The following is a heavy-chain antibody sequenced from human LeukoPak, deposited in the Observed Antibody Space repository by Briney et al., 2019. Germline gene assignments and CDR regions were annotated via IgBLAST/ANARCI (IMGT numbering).Heavy chain of an antibody. Sequence: PGGSLRLSCAASGFTFSSYSMNWVRQAPGKGLEWVSSISSSSSYIYYADSVKGRFTISRDNSKNTLYLQMNSLRAEDTAVYYCAKEGTEEYYDSSGHDYWGQGTLVTVSS. CDR3: AKEGTEEYYDSSGHDY. CDR2: ISSSSSYI. J-gene: IGHJ4*02. D-gene: IGHD3-22*01. CDR1: GFTFSSYS. V-gene: IGHV3-21*04.